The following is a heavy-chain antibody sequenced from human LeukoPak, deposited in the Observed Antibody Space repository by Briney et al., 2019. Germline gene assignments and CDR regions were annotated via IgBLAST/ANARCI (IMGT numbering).Heavy chain of an antibody. D-gene: IGHD2-8*02. Sequence: GESLKISCKASGYTFTNYWIGWVRHTPGKGLEWMGIIHPGDSDNRYRTSFQGQVTMSVDESTSTAYLHWTSLKASDTAIYYCARHAGYCTGSKCYSFYYFDFWGQGTLVTVSS. J-gene: IGHJ4*02. CDR3: ARHAGYCTGSKCYSFYYFDF. CDR1: GYTFTNYW. CDR2: IHPGDSDN. V-gene: IGHV5-51*01.